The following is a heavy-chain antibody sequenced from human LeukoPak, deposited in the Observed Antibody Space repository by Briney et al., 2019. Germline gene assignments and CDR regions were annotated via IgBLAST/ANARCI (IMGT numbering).Heavy chain of an antibody. D-gene: IGHD3-9*01. CDR2: ISGSGGST. CDR1: GFTFSSYA. Sequence: QPGGSLRLSCAASGFTFSSYAMSWVRQAPGKGLEWVSAISGSGGSTYYADSVKGRFTISRDNSKNTLYLQMNSLRAEDTAVYYCAKEHDILTGYYNNWFDPWGQGTLVTVSS. CDR3: AKEHDILTGYYNNWFDP. V-gene: IGHV3-23*01. J-gene: IGHJ5*02.